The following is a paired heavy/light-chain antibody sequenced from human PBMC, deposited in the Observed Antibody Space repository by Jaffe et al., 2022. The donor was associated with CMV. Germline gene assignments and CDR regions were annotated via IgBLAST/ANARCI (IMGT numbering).Heavy chain of an antibody. CDR3: AKERGYCTNAVCHWYMDV. Sequence: EVQLVDSGGGLVQPGGSLRLSCAASGFTFSTNGMSWVRQAPGKGLEWVSTISGSGGNIYYADSVKGRFTISRDNSQNTLYLQMNSLRAEDTAVYYCAKERGYCTNAVCHWYMDVWGKGTTVTVSS. V-gene: IGHV3-23*04. J-gene: IGHJ6*03. CDR1: GFTFSTNG. CDR2: ISGSGGNI. D-gene: IGHD2-8*01.
Light chain of an antibody. J-gene: IGKJ1*01. CDR3: QQYNDWPSRT. V-gene: IGKV3-15*01. Sequence: EVVMTQSPAALSVSPGERVTLSCRASQSVSSNLAWYQQKPGQVPRLLIYGASTRATGIPARFSGSGSGTEFTLTISSLQSEDFAVYYCQQYNDWPSRTFGQGTKVEIK. CDR2: GAS. CDR1: QSVSSN.